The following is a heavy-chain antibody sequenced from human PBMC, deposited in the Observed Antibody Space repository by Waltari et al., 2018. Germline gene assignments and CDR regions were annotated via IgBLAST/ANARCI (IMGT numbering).Heavy chain of an antibody. CDR2: IIPIFGTA. D-gene: IGHD2-21*01. V-gene: IGHV1-69*05. J-gene: IGHJ4*02. Sequence: QVQLVQSWAAVKKPGSSVKVSCKASGGTFRSYPISWVRQDPGQGLEWMGGIIPIFGTANYAQKFQGRVTITTDESTSTAYMELSSLRSEDTAVYYCATGSDTMWWMGYWGQGTLVTVSS. CDR1: GGTFRSYP. CDR3: ATGSDTMWWMGY.